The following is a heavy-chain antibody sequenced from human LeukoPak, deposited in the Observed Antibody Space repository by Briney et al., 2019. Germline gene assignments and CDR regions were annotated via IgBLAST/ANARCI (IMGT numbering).Heavy chain of an antibody. CDR1: GFTFSSYA. D-gene: IGHD3-16*01. J-gene: IGHJ4*02. CDR3: ARGSGRKSFDF. CDR2: ISGSGGGGTT. V-gene: IGHV3-23*01. Sequence: PGGSLRLSCAASGFTFSSYAMSWVRQAPGKGLEWVSTISGSGGGGTTYYADSVKGRFTISRDNSKNKLYLQMNSLRAEDTALYYCARGSGRKSFDFWGQGTLVTVSS.